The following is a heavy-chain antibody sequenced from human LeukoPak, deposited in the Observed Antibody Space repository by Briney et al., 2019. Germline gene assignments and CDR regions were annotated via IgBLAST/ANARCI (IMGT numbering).Heavy chain of an antibody. CDR3: APQLLGTSGFDF. Sequence: ASVKVSCKASGFTFSSYDMNWVRQATGQGLEWMGWMNPNSGNTGYAQKFQGRVTMTRNTTISTAYMELSSLRSEDTAVYYCAPQLLGTSGFDFWGQGTLVTVSS. D-gene: IGHD2-2*01. CDR1: GFTFSSYD. V-gene: IGHV1-8*01. CDR2: MNPNSGNT. J-gene: IGHJ4*02.